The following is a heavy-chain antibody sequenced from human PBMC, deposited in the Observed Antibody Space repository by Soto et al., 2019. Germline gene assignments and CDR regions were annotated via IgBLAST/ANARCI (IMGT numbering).Heavy chain of an antibody. CDR1: GGSISSSSYY. J-gene: IGHJ4*02. CDR3: ARRAGYSSGLVIDY. Sequence: SETLSLTCTVSGGSISSSSYYWGWIRQPPGKGLEWIGSIYYSGSTYYNPSLKSRVTISVDTSKNQFSLKLSSVTAADTAVYYCARRAGYSSGLVIDYWGQGTLVTVS. CDR2: IYYSGST. V-gene: IGHV4-39*01. D-gene: IGHD6-19*01.